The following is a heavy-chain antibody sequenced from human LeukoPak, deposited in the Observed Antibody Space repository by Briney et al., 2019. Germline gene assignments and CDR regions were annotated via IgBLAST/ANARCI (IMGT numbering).Heavy chain of an antibody. J-gene: IGHJ5*02. CDR2: INHSGST. V-gene: IGHV4-34*01. CDR3: ARRVVGSSWYLAENWFDP. D-gene: IGHD6-13*01. Sequence: PSETLSLTCAVYGGSFSGYYWSWIRQPPGKGLEWIGEINHSGSTNYNPSLKSRVTISVDTSKNQFSLKLSSVTAADTAVYYCARRVVGSSWYLAENWFDPRGQGTLVTVSS. CDR1: GGSFSGYY.